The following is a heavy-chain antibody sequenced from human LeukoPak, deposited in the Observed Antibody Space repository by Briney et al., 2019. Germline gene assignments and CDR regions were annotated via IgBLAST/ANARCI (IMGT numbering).Heavy chain of an antibody. CDR3: ATYSSLNRREFQF. D-gene: IGHD3-22*01. CDR1: GYSFTTYW. J-gene: IGHJ1*01. CDR2: IYPGDSDI. V-gene: IGHV5-51*01. Sequence: GESLKISCKGSGYSFTTYWIGWVRQVPGKGLESMGIIYPGDSDIRYSPSFQGQVTISADKSISTAYLQWSSLRAEDTAVYYCATYSSLNRREFQFWGQGTLLTVSS.